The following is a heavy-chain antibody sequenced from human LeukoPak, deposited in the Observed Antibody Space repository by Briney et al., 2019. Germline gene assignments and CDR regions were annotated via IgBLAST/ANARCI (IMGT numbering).Heavy chain of an antibody. CDR1: GGSISSYY. J-gene: IGHJ4*02. V-gene: IGHV4-59*01. CDR2: IYYSGST. D-gene: IGHD3-9*01. Sequence: PSETLSLTCTVSGGSISSYYWSWIRQPPGKGLEWIGYIYYSGSTNYNPSLKSRVTISVDTSKNQFSLKLSSVTAADTAVYYCASYDILTGYYWNWGQGTLVTVSS. CDR3: ASYDILTGYYWN.